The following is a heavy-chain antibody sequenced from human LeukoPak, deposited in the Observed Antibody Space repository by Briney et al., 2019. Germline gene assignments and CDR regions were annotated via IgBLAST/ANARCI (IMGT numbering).Heavy chain of an antibody. CDR2: ISGSGNTT. J-gene: IGHJ4*02. D-gene: IGHD2-15*01. CDR1: GLSFSSYA. V-gene: IGHV3-23*01. CDR3: ATSRVVVVVAATPYYFDN. Sequence: QPGGSLRLSCAASGLSFSSYATNWVRQAPGKGLEWVSTISGSGNTTSYAASVQGRFTISRDNSKNTLYLQMNSLRTEDTAVYYCATSRVVVVVAATPYYFDNWGQGTLVTVSS.